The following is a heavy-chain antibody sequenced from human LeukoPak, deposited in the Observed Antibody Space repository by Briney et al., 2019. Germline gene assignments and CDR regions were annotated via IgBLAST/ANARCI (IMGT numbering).Heavy chain of an antibody. CDR3: ASLRGYYDSSGYYPYDAFDI. CDR1: GYSFTNYW. Sequence: GESLKISCKGSGYSFTNYWIGWVRQMPGKGLEWMGIIYPGDSDTRYSPSFQGQVTISVDKSISTAYLQWSSLKASDTAMYYCASLRGYYDSSGYYPYDAFDIWGQGTMVTVSS. CDR2: IYPGDSDT. V-gene: IGHV5-51*01. J-gene: IGHJ3*02. D-gene: IGHD3-22*01.